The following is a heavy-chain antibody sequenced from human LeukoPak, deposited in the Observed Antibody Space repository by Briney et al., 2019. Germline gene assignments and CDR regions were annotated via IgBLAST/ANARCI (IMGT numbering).Heavy chain of an antibody. D-gene: IGHD6-19*01. CDR3: ARGRKVAGNYYFDY. J-gene: IGHJ4*02. CDR1: EYTFTDYA. V-gene: IGHV1-3*01. CDR2: INAGNGNT. Sequence: ASVTVSCTASEYTFTDYAINWVRPAPGQRLEWMGWINAGNGNTRYSQRFQGRVTMTTDTSTTTVYMEVRSLTSDDSAMYFCARGRKVAGNYYFDYWGQGTLVTVSS.